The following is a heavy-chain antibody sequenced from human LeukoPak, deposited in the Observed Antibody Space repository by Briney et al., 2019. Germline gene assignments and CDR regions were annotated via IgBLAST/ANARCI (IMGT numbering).Heavy chain of an antibody. CDR1: GFTFSSNW. J-gene: IGHJ4*02. V-gene: IGHV3-74*01. CDR2: INEDGSTT. CDR3: VRDLGGRSGH. Sequence: GGSLRLSCAASGFTFSSNWMHWVRQAPGKGLVWVSRINEDGSTTNYADSVKGRSTIFRDNAKNTLYLQMNSLRAEDTAVYYCVRDLGGRSGHWGQGTLVTVSS. D-gene: IGHD1-26*01.